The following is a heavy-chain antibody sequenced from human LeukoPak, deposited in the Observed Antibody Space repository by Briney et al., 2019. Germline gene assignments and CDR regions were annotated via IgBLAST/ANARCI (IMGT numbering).Heavy chain of an antibody. CDR1: GGSISSYY. Sequence: SETLSLTCTVSGGSISSYYWSWIRQPPGKGLGWIGYIYYSGSTNYNPSLKSRVTISVDTSKNQFSLKLSSVTAADTAVYYCARLYYDSSGYYYVGPYFDYWGQGTLVTVSS. D-gene: IGHD3-22*01. J-gene: IGHJ4*02. CDR2: IYYSGST. V-gene: IGHV4-59*08. CDR3: ARLYYDSSGYYYVGPYFDY.